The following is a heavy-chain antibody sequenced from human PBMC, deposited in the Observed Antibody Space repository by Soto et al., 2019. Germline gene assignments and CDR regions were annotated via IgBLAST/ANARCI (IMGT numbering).Heavy chain of an antibody. CDR2: IIPIFGTA. J-gene: IGHJ6*02. CDR1: GGTFGSYA. CDR3: ARNLHNWNYAPTRDYYGMDV. V-gene: IGHV1-69*13. D-gene: IGHD1-7*01. Sequence: GASVKVSCKASGGTFGSYAISWVRQAPGQGLEWMGGIIPIFGTANYAQKFQGRVTITADESTSTAYMELSSLRSEDTAVYYCARNLHNWNYAPTRDYYGMDVWGQGTTVTVSS.